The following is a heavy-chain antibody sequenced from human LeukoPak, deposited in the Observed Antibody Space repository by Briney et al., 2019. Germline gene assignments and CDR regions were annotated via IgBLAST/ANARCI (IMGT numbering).Heavy chain of an antibody. CDR2: IHYSGST. V-gene: IGHV4-39*07. CDR1: GGSISSSSYY. D-gene: IGHD7-27*01. J-gene: IGHJ3*02. CDR3: AREFWGDAFDI. Sequence: SETLSLTCTVSGGSISSSSYYWGWIRQPPGKGLEWIGSIHYSGSTYYNPSLKSRVTISVDTSKNQFSLKLSSVTAADTAVYYCAREFWGDAFDIWGQETMVTVSS.